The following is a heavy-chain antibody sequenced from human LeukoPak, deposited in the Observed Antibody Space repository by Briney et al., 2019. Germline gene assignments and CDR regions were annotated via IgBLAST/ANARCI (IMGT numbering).Heavy chain of an antibody. V-gene: IGHV3-7*01. CDR2: ILPGGKES. CDR3: MSAHGY. J-gene: IGHJ4*02. CDR1: GFTFSSYA. Sequence: GGSLRLSCAASGFTFSSYAMSWVRQAPGKGLEWVATILPGGKESYRVDSVKGRFTISRDNAKNSLFLQMNSLRVDDTAVYYCMSAHGYWGQGTLVTVSS.